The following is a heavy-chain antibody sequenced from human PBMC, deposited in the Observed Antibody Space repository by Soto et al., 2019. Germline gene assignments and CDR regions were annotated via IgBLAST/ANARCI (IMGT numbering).Heavy chain of an antibody. Sequence: SLRLSCAASGLTFSRYAMHWVRQAPGKGLQWVAVISYDGSGKYYADSVKGRFTISRDNSKNTLFLQMNSLRPEDTALYYCAVEVWGTEIRDFDYWGQGTLVTVSS. V-gene: IGHV3-30*03. CDR1: GLTFSRYA. D-gene: IGHD3-16*01. J-gene: IGHJ4*02. CDR3: AVEVWGTEIRDFDY. CDR2: ISYDGSGK.